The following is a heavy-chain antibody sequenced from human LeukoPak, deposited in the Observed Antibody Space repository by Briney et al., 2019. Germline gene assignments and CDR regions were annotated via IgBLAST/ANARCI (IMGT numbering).Heavy chain of an antibody. J-gene: IGHJ6*03. V-gene: IGHV3-30*18. CDR2: ISFDGSSK. Sequence: GGSLRLSCAASGFTFSSYGMHWVRQAPGKGLEWVAVISFDGSSKDYAESVKGRFTISRDNSKNTLYLQMNSLRVEDTAVYYCAKAADQYYYYYFYYMDVWGKGTTVTVSS. D-gene: IGHD2-2*01. CDR3: AKAADQYYYYYFYYMDV. CDR1: GFTFSSYG.